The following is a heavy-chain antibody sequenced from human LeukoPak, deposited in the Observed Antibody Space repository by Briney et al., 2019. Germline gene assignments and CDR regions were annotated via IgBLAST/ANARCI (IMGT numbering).Heavy chain of an antibody. V-gene: IGHV4-38-2*01. CDR1: GYSITNGYH. J-gene: IGHJ4*02. Sequence: PSETLSLTCAVSGYSITNGYHWGWIRQPPGKGLEWIGTIFHRGSTYYNPSLKSRVTISVDTSKNQFSLKLSSVTAADSAVYYCARHRYSYDYSFDYWGQGALVTAPS. D-gene: IGHD5-18*01. CDR2: IFHRGST. CDR3: ARHRYSYDYSFDY.